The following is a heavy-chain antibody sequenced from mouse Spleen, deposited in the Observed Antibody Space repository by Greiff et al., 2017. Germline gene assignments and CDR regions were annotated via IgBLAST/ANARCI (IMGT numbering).Heavy chain of an antibody. CDR3: TREGGIDY. Sequence: LQQPGSELVRPGASVKLSCKASGYTFTSYWMHWVKQRPGQGLEWIGNIYPGSGSTNYDEKFKSKATLTVDTSSSTAYMQLSSLTSEDSAVYYCTREGGIDYWGQGTTLTVSS. J-gene: IGHJ2*01. CDR1: GYTFTSYW. CDR2: IYPGSGST. V-gene: IGHV1S22*01.